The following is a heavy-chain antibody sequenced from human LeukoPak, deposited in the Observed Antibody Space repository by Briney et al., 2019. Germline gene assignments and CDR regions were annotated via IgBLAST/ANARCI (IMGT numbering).Heavy chain of an antibody. Sequence: SETLSLTCAVYGGSFSGYYWSWIRQPPGKGLEWIGEINHSGSTNYNPSLKSRVTISVDTSKNQFSLKLSSVTAADTAVYYCARWGREYSNSGSTYNWFDPWGQGTLVTVPS. J-gene: IGHJ5*02. CDR3: ARWGREYSNSGSTYNWFDP. D-gene: IGHD6-6*01. CDR1: GGSFSGYY. V-gene: IGHV4-34*01. CDR2: INHSGST.